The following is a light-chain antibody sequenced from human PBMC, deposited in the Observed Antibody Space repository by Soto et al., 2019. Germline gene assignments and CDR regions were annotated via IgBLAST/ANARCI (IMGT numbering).Light chain of an antibody. CDR2: RSL. Sequence: QSVLTQPPSASGTPGQRVTISCSGSSSNIGSNSVYWYQQFPGTAPKLLIYRSLQRPSGVPDRFSGSKSGTSASLAISGLRSEDEADDHFATWDGSLSGWVFGGGTKLTVL. J-gene: IGLJ3*02. CDR3: ATWDGSLSGWV. V-gene: IGLV1-47*01. CDR1: SSNIGSNS.